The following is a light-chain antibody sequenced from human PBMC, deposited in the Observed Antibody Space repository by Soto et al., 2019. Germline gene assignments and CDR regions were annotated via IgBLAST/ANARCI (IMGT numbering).Light chain of an antibody. V-gene: IGLV2-11*01. Sequence: QSALTQPRSVSGSPGQSVTISCTGTSSDVGGYNYVSWYQQHPGQAPKLMIYDVTKRPSGVPDRFSGSKSCNTASLSISGLEAEDDADYYCCSYGGGYTPLLFGGGTKLTVL. CDR3: CSYGGGYTPLL. CDR1: SSDVGGYNY. J-gene: IGLJ2*01. CDR2: DVT.